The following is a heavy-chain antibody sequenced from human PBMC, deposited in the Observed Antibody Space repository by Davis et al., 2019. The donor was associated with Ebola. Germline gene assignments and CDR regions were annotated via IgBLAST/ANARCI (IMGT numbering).Heavy chain of an antibody. CDR3: AIELGYGYSYGSGWFDP. CDR2: IYYSGST. D-gene: IGHD5-18*01. J-gene: IGHJ5*02. V-gene: IGHV4-59*11. Sequence: PGGSLRLSCTVSGGSISSHYWSWIRQPPGKGLEWIGYIYYSGSTNYNPSLKSRVTISVDTSKNQFSLKLSSVTAADTAVYYCAIELGYGYSYGSGWFDPWGQGTLVTVSS. CDR1: GGSISSHY.